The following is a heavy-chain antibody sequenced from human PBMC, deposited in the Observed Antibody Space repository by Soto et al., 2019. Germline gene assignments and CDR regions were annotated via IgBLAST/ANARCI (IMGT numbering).Heavy chain of an antibody. Sequence: QVQLVESGGGVVQPGRSLRLSCAASGFTFSSYAMHWVRQAPGKGLEWVAVISYDGSNKYYADSVKGRFTISRDNSKNTLYLQMISLRAEDTAVYYCARIFARGGSYLVYYFDYWGQGTLVTVSS. J-gene: IGHJ4*02. V-gene: IGHV3-30-3*01. D-gene: IGHD2-15*01. CDR3: ARIFARGGSYLVYYFDY. CDR2: ISYDGSNK. CDR1: GFTFSSYA.